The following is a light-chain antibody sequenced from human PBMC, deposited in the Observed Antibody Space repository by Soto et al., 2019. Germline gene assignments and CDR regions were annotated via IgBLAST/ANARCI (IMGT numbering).Light chain of an antibody. J-gene: IGLJ2*01. CDR2: TNN. Sequence: QSVLTQPPSASETPGQRVTISCSGSSSNIGSNYVYWYQQFPGTAPKLLIYTNNQRPSGVPDRFSGSKSGTSASLAISGLRSEDEGDYYCATWDDSLSGVVFGGGTKVTVL. CDR1: SSNIGSNY. CDR3: ATWDDSLSGVV. V-gene: IGLV1-47*01.